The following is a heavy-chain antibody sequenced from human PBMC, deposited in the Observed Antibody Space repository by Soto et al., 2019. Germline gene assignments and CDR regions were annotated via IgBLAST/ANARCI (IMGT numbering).Heavy chain of an antibody. J-gene: IGHJ4*02. CDR1: GFTFSRFA. Sequence: EVQLLESGGGLVQPGGSLRLSCVASGFTFSRFAMSWVRQAPGKGLEWVSAIAVSGSTFYPDSVKGRFIISRDNSKNTLYLQMNSLRSEDTAVYYCARKFYYDVINYRDVLDYCGQGTLLTVSS. D-gene: IGHD3-22*01. V-gene: IGHV3-23*01. CDR2: IAVSGST. CDR3: ARKFYYDVINYRDVLDY.